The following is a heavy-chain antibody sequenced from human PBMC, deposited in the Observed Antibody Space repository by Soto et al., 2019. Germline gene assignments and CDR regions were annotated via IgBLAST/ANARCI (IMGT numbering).Heavy chain of an antibody. Sequence: GGSLRLSCAASGFTFSSYAMSWVRQAPGKGLEWVSAISGSGGSTYYADSVKGRFTISRDNSKNTLYLQMNSLRAEDTAVYYCAKDRRACSGGSCYLFGYGMDVWGQGTTVTVSS. CDR2: ISGSGGST. CDR1: GFTFSSYA. J-gene: IGHJ6*02. V-gene: IGHV3-23*01. D-gene: IGHD2-15*01. CDR3: AKDRRACSGGSCYLFGYGMDV.